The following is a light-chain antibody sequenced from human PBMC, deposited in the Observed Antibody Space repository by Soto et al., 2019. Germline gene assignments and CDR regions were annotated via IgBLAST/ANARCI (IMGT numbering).Light chain of an antibody. CDR1: QSVSSY. CDR3: QQRSNWPGT. J-gene: IGKJ4*01. V-gene: IGKV3-11*01. Sequence: IVLTQSPATLSLSPGERATLSCRASQSVSSYLAWYQQKPGQAPRLLIYDASSRATGIPARFGGSGSGADFTLTISSLEPEDFAVYYCQQRSNWPGTFGGGTKVEIK. CDR2: DAS.